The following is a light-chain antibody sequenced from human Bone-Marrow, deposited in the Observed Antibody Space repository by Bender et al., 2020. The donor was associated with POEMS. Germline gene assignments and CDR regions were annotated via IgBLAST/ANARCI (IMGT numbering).Light chain of an antibody. CDR3: QTWGSGIQV. J-gene: IGLJ3*02. V-gene: IGLV4-69*01. Sequence: QLVLTQSPSASASLGASVKLTCTLSSGHSNYAIAWHQQQPEKGPRYVMKADSDGSHSKGDGIPGRFSGYSSGAERYLTIASLQSEDEADYYCQTWGSGIQVFGGGTKLTVL. CDR1: SGHSNYA. CDR2: ADSDGSH.